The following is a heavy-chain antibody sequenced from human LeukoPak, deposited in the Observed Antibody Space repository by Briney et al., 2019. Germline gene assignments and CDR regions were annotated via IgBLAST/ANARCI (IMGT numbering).Heavy chain of an antibody. Sequence: SETLSLTCSVSGVSVSSGTYYETWIRQPPGKGLEWIGHVYFSGTSSYNPSLKSRVTISADTSKNQFSLKLISVTAAGTAVYFCARRRMIRGVIIFDYWGPGALVTVSS. CDR2: VYFSGTS. CDR1: GVSVSSGTYY. CDR3: ARRRMIRGVIIFDY. D-gene: IGHD3-10*01. V-gene: IGHV4-61*01. J-gene: IGHJ4*02.